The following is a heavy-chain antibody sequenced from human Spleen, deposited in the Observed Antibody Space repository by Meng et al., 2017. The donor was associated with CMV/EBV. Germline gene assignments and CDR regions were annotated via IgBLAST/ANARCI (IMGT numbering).Heavy chain of an antibody. CDR1: GGTFSSYT. V-gene: IGHV1-69*02. Sequence: SVKVSCKASGGTFSSYTLTWVRQAPGQGLEWMGRIVPMLNITNYAQEFQGRVTITADKSTSTAYMELSSLRSEDTAVYYCARATLPPGWFYFDYWGQGTLVTVSS. CDR3: ARATLPPGWFYFDY. D-gene: IGHD2-15*01. CDR2: IVPMLNIT. J-gene: IGHJ4*02.